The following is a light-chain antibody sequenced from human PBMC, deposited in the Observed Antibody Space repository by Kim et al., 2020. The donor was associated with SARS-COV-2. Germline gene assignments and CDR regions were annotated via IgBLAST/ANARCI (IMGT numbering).Light chain of an antibody. CDR3: SSYAGTNDLYV. CDR1: SSDVGGNNY. Sequence: HSVRISCTGTSSDVGGNNYVSWYQQHPGKAPKLMIYEVNKRPSGVPDRFSGSKSGNTASLTVSGLQAEDEADYYCSSYAGTNDLYVFGTGTKVTVL. V-gene: IGLV2-8*01. CDR2: EVN. J-gene: IGLJ1*01.